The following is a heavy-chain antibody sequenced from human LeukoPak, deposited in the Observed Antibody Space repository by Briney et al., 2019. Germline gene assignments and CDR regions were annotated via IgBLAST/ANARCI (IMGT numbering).Heavy chain of an antibody. D-gene: IGHD3-22*01. J-gene: IGHJ4*02. V-gene: IGHV3-7*03. CDR2: IKQDGSEK. CDR3: AKDEDYYDSANFDY. CDR1: GFTFSSYW. Sequence: PGGSLRLSCAASGFTFSSYWMSWVRQAPGKGLEWVANIKQDGSEKYYVDSVKGRFTISRDNAKNSLYLQMNSLRAEDTAVYYCAKDEDYYDSANFDYWGQGTLVTVSS.